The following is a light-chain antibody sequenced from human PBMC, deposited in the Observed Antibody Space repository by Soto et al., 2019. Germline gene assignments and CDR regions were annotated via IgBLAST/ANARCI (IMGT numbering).Light chain of an antibody. CDR3: QHYRTS. Sequence: EIVLTQSPGTLSLSPGERATLSCRASQSVSSSYLAWYQQKPGQAPRLLIYGASSRAPGIPDRFSGSGSGTDITLTITRLEPEDLAVYYCQHYRTSFGGGTKVEIK. J-gene: IGKJ4*01. CDR2: GAS. V-gene: IGKV3-20*01. CDR1: QSVSSSY.